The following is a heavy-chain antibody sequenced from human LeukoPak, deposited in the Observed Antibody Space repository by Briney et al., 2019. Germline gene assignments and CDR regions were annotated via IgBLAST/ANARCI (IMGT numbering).Heavy chain of an antibody. CDR3: ARHSMLSSTYFGVSDI. CDR1: GDSISRYY. CDR2: IFTGGFI. J-gene: IGHJ3*02. Sequence: SETLSLTRSVSGDSISRYYWNWIRQPAGRGLEWIGRIFTGGFINYNPSLSSRVTVSLDTSKNQVSLKLTSVTAADTAVYYCARHSMLSSTYFGVSDIWGQGTTVTVSS. D-gene: IGHD6-13*01. V-gene: IGHV4-4*07.